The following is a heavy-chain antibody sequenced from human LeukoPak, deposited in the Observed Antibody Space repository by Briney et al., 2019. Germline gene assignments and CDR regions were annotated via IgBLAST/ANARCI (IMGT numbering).Heavy chain of an antibody. V-gene: IGHV3-23*01. CDR3: AKLYYDYVWGSYRYYFFDS. D-gene: IGHD3-16*02. CDR1: GLSFSSYA. Sequence: GGSLRLSCEGSGLSFSSYAMRWVRQSPGEGLEWVSGFSDNGGKTYYADSVKGRLTISRDNSKNTLYLQMNSLRVDDTAAYYCAKLYYDYVWGSYRYYFFDSWGQGTLVTVSS. J-gene: IGHJ4*02. CDR2: FSDNGGKT.